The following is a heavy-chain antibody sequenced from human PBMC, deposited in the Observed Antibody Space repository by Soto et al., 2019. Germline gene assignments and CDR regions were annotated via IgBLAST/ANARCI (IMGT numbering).Heavy chain of an antibody. CDR3: ARRYCTNGVCYFDY. CDR1: GGSISSYY. Sequence: SETLSLTCTVSGGSISSYYLSWIRQPPGKGLEWIGYIYYSGSTNYNPSLKSRVTISVDTSKNQFSLKLSSVTAADTAVYYCARRYCTNGVCYFDYWGQGTLVTVSS. V-gene: IGHV4-59*08. J-gene: IGHJ4*02. CDR2: IYYSGST. D-gene: IGHD2-8*01.